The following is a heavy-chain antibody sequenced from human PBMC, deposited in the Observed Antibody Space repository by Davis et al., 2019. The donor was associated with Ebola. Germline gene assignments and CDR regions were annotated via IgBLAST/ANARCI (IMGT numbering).Heavy chain of an antibody. CDR3: ARVGGSCYGY. D-gene: IGHD2-15*01. CDR2: ISSSSSSI. CDR1: GLSFSTYS. V-gene: IGHV3-48*04. J-gene: IGHJ4*02. Sequence: PGGSLRLSCADSGLSFSTYSMNWVRQAPGKGLEWVSYISSSSSSIHYADSVKGRFTISRDNAKNSLSLEMNSLRAEDTAVYYCARVGGSCYGYWGQGALVSVSS.